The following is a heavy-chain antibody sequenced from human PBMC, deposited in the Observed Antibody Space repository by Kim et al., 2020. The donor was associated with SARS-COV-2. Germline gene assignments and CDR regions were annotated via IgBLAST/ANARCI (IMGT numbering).Heavy chain of an antibody. V-gene: IGHV3-43*02. CDR3: AKDRYYDSSGYYDDSYFDY. CDR2: ISGDGGST. D-gene: IGHD3-22*01. J-gene: IGHJ4*02. Sequence: GRSLRLSCAASGFTFDDYAMHWVRQAPGKGLEWVSLISGDGGSTYYADSVKGRFTISRDNSKNSLYLQMNSLRTEDTALYYCAKDRYYDSSGYYDDSYFDYWGQGTLVTVSS. CDR1: GFTFDDYA.